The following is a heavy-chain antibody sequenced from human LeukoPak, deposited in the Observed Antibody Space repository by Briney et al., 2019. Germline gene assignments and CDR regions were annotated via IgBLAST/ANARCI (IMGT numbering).Heavy chain of an antibody. CDR1: GFSFSTYW. D-gene: IGHD3-10*01. Sequence: PGGSLRLSCAASGFSFSTYWMSWVRQAPGKGLEWVAVISYDGSNKYYADSVKGRFTISRDNSKNTLYLQMNSLRAEDTAVYYCAKDQSAAAYYYGSGSLDYWGQGTLVTVSS. CDR3: AKDQSAAAYYYGSGSLDY. V-gene: IGHV3-30*18. J-gene: IGHJ4*02. CDR2: ISYDGSNK.